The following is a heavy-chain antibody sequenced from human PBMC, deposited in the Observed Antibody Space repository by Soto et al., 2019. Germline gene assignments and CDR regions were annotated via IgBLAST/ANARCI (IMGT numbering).Heavy chain of an antibody. V-gene: IGHV4-59*12. D-gene: IGHD1-26*01. CDR2: IHYSGST. J-gene: IGHJ5*02. CDR1: GGSLMNYY. Sequence: PSETLSLTCTVSGGSLMNYYWAWILQPPWKGLEWIGYIHYSGSTNNNPSLKSRVTISQDMSKNQFSLKLSSVTAADTAVYYCARASSWERELHWFEPRGQGTRVNVPS. CDR3: ARASSWERELHWFEP.